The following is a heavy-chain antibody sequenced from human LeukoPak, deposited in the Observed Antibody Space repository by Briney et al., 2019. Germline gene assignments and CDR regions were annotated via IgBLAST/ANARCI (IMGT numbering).Heavy chain of an antibody. Sequence: ASVKVSCKASGYTFTGYYMHWVRQAPGQGLEWMGWINPNSGGTNYAQKFQGRVTMTRDTSISTAYMELSRLRSDDTAVYYCARDQGSSSGWFDPWGQGTLVTVSS. D-gene: IGHD6-6*01. CDR3: ARDQGSSSGWFDP. CDR1: GYTFTGYY. J-gene: IGHJ5*02. CDR2: INPNSGGT. V-gene: IGHV1-2*02.